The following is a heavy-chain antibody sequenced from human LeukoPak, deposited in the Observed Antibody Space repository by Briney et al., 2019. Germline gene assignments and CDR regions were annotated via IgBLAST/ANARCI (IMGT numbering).Heavy chain of an antibody. J-gene: IGHJ4*02. CDR2: IYVSGTT. CDR1: GGSISSNY. V-gene: IGHV4-59*01. D-gene: IGHD6-19*01. Sequence: PSETLSLTCTVSGGSISSNYWSWIRQPPGKGLEWIGYIYVSGTTNYNPSLKSRATISEDTSKNQFSLKLSSVTAADTAVYYCARSTGGWSYFDYWGQGTLVTVSS. CDR3: ARSTGGWSYFDY.